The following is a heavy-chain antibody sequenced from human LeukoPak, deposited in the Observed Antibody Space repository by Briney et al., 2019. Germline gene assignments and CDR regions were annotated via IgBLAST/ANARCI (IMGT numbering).Heavy chain of an antibody. CDR2: IKSKTDGGTT. CDR1: GFTLSNAW. Sequence: GGSLRLSCAAFGFTLSNAWVTWVRQAPGKGLEWVGRIKSKTDGGTTDYGAPVKGRFIISRDDSKNTVYLQMNSLKTEDTAVYYCTTGTYWGQGTLVPVS. J-gene: IGHJ4*02. V-gene: IGHV3-15*01. CDR3: TTGTY.